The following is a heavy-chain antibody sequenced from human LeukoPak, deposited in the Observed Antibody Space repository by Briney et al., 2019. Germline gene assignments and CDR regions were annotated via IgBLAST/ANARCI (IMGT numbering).Heavy chain of an antibody. CDR3: ARAPTGHGYSYGYWCDY. J-gene: IGHJ4*02. CDR1: GFTFSSYW. V-gene: IGHV3-74*01. D-gene: IGHD5-18*01. CDR2: INSDGSST. Sequence: GGSLRLSCAASGFTFSSYWMHWVRQAPGKGLVWVSRINSDGSSTSYADSVKGRFTISRDNAKNTLYLQMNSLRAEDTAVYYCARAPTGHGYSYGYWCDYWGQGTLVTVSS.